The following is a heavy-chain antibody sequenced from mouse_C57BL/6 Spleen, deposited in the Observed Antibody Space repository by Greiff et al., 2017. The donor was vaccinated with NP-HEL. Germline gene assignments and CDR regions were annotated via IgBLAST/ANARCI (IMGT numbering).Heavy chain of an antibody. J-gene: IGHJ3*01. D-gene: IGHD3-2*02. CDR2: IDPEDGET. CDR3: ARSSPPAQATFAY. V-gene: IGHV14-2*01. Sequence: EVQLQQSGAELVKPGASVKLSCTASGFNIKDYYMHWVKQRTEQGLEWIGRIDPEDGETKYAPKFQGKATITAYTSSNTAYLQLSSQTSGDTAVYYCARSSPPAQATFAYWGQGTLVTVSA. CDR1: GFNIKDYY.